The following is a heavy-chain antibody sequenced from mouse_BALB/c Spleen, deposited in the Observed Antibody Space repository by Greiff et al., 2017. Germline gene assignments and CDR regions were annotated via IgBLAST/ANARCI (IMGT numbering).Heavy chain of an antibody. J-gene: IGHJ2*01. CDR2: ISSGGSYT. Sequence: EVHLVESGGDLVKPGGSLKLSCAASGFTFSSYGMYWVRQTPDKRLEWVATISSGGSYTYYPDSVKGRFTISRDNAKNSLYLQMSSLKSEDTAMYYCARKYDYEGYWGQGTTLTVSS. D-gene: IGHD2-4*01. CDR3: ARKYDYEGY. V-gene: IGHV5-6*01. CDR1: GFTFSSYG.